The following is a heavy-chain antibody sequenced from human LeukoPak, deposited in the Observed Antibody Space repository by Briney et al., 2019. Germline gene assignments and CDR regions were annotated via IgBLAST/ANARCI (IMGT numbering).Heavy chain of an antibody. CDR2: IYYSENT. Sequence: KPSETLSLTCTVSGGSIRSDYWSWIRQPPGKGLEWIGCIYYSENTHYNPSLKSRVTISMDTSKNQFSLRLTSVTAADTAVYYCARGFTTFQWLDLWGRGTLVTVSS. CDR1: GGSIRSDY. V-gene: IGHV4-59*08. J-gene: IGHJ2*01. D-gene: IGHD3-9*01. CDR3: ARGFTTFQWLDL.